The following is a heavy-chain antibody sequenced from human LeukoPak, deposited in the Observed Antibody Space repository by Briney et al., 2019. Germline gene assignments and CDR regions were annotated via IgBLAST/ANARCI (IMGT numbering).Heavy chain of an antibody. J-gene: IGHJ4*02. D-gene: IGHD1-7*01. CDR3: AKIELELRGGFDY. CDR2: LSGCGGST. Sequence: GGSLRLSCAASGFTFSCYAMRGLRQAPGKELAGVSALSGCGGSTYYAPSVTGRFTISRDNSQNTLYLQMNSLRAEDTAVYYCAKIELELRGGFDYWGQGTLVTVSS. V-gene: IGHV3-23*01. CDR1: GFTFSCYA.